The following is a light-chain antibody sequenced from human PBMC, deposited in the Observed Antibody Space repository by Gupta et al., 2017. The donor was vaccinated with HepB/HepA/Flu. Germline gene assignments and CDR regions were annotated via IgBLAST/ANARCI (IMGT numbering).Light chain of an antibody. V-gene: IGKV1-39*01. CDR3: QQRDSFPLT. J-gene: IGKJ4*01. Sequence: DIQMTQSPSPLSASVGDRVTITCRASQNIRSHLIWYQQKPGKAPTLLIYGASSLQSGVPSRFSGSGSGTDFTLTISSLQPEDFATYYCQQRDSFPLTFGGGTKVEIK. CDR2: GAS. CDR1: QNIRSH.